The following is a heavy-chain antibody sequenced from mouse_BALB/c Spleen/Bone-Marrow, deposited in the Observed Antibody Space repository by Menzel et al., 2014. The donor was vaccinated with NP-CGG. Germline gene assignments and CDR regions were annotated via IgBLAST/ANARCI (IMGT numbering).Heavy chain of an antibody. CDR3: ARWEYYAMDY. CDR2: IDPANGNA. Sequence: EVQLQESGAELVKPGASVKLSCTASGFNIKDTYMHWVKQRPEQGLEWIGRIDPANGNAKYDPKFQGKATITADTSSNTAYLQLSSLTSEDTAVYYCARWEYYAMDYWGQGTSVTVSS. CDR1: GFNIKDTY. V-gene: IGHV14-3*02. J-gene: IGHJ4*01. D-gene: IGHD4-1*01.